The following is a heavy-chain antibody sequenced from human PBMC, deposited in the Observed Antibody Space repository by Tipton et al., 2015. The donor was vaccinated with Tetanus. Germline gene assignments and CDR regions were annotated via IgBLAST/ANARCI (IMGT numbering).Heavy chain of an antibody. CDR3: ARQLWGYWFDP. CDR1: GGSISSYY. CDR2: IYYSGST. V-gene: IGHV4-59*07. Sequence: TLSLTCTVSGGSISSYYWSWIRQPPGKGLEWIGYIYYSGSTNYNPSLKSRVTISVDTSKNQLSLKLSSVTSADTAVYYCARQLWGYWFDPWGQGTRITVSS. D-gene: IGHD7-27*01. J-gene: IGHJ5*02.